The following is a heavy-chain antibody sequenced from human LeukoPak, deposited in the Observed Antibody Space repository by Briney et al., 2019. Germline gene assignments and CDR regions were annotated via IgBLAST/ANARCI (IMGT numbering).Heavy chain of an antibody. CDR2: LSGSGRNT. V-gene: IGHV3-23*01. CDR3: AKDIRDVSRDSSGI. D-gene: IGHD6-19*01. J-gene: IGHJ3*02. Sequence: PGGSLRLSCAASGFTFSSYAMIWVRQAPGKGLEWVSALSGSGRNTYHADSVKGRFTISRDNSKNTLYLQMNSLRAEDTAVYYCAKDIRDVSRDSSGIWGQGTMVTVSS. CDR1: GFTFSSYA.